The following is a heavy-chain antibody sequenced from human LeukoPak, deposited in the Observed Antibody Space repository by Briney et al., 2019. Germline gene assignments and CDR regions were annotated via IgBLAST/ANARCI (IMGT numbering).Heavy chain of an antibody. CDR1: GGSISSGGYS. D-gene: IGHD3-3*01. CDR3: ARTYYDFWSGYLEAFWFDP. CDR2: IYHSGST. J-gene: IGHJ5*02. Sequence: SETLSLTCAVSGGSISSGGYSWSWIRQPPGKGLEWIGYIYHSGSTYYNPSLKSRVTISVDRSKNQFSLKLSSVTAADTAVYYCARTYYDFWSGYLEAFWFDPWGQGTLVTVSS. V-gene: IGHV4-30-2*01.